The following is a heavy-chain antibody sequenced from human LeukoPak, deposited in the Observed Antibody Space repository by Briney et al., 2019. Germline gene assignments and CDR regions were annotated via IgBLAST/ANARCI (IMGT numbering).Heavy chain of an antibody. CDR3: ATPAPYSSSWYVS. J-gene: IGHJ4*02. Sequence: GGSLRLSCAASGFTFSSYGMHWVRQAPGKGLEWVAFIRCDGSNKYYADSVKGRFTISRDNSKNTLYLQMNSLRAEDTAVYYCATPAPYSSSWYVSWGQGTLVTVSS. D-gene: IGHD6-13*01. V-gene: IGHV3-30*02. CDR1: GFTFSSYG. CDR2: IRCDGSNK.